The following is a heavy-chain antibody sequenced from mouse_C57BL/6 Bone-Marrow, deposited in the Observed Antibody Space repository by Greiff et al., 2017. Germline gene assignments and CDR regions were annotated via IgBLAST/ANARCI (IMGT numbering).Heavy chain of an antibody. J-gene: IGHJ3*01. D-gene: IGHD2-4*01. V-gene: IGHV1-75*01. CDR3: AREGLGSYDYAWFAY. CDR1: GYTFTDYY. CDR2: IFPGSGST. Sequence: VQLQESGPELVKPGASVKISCKASGYTFTDYYINWVKQRPGQGLEWIGWIFPGSGSTYYNEKFKGKDTLTVDKSSSTDYMLLSSLTSEDSAVYFCAREGLGSYDYAWFAYWGQGTLVTVSA.